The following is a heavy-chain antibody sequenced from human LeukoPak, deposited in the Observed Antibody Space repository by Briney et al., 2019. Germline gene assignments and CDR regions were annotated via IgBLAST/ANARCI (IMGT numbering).Heavy chain of an antibody. J-gene: IGHJ6*03. CDR1: GGTFSSYA. CDR3: ARERVIAARPHFIYYYYMDV. V-gene: IGHV1-69*05. D-gene: IGHD6-6*01. CDR2: IIPIFGTA. Sequence: GSSVKVSCKASGGTFSSYAISWVRQAPGQGLEWMGGIIPIFGTANYAQKFQGRVTITTDESTSTAYMELSSLRSEDTAVYYCARERVIAARPHFIYYYYMDVWGKGTTVTVSS.